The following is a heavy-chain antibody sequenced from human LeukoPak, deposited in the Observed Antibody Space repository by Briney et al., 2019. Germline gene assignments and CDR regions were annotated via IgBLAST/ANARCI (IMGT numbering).Heavy chain of an antibody. J-gene: IGHJ3*02. D-gene: IGHD6-19*01. V-gene: IGHV3-66*01. Sequence: GALRLSCAASGFTVSSNYMSWVRQAPGKGLEWVSVIYSGGSTYYADSVKGRFTISRDNSKNTLYLQMNSLRAEDTAVYYCARDSEQWLVLGVFDIWGQGTMVTVSS. CDR3: ARDSEQWLVLGVFDI. CDR2: IYSGGST. CDR1: GFTVSSNY.